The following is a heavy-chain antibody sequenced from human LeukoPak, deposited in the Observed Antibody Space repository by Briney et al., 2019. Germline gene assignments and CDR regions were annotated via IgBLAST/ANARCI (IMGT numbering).Heavy chain of an antibody. Sequence: PGGSLRLSCAASGFTFSSHWMSWVRQAPGKGLEWVANIKEDGSEIYYVDSVKGRFTISRDNAKNSLYLQMNSLRAEDTALYYSTRRGYGYWGQGTLVTVSS. J-gene: IGHJ4*02. CDR3: TRRGYGY. CDR1: GFTFSSHW. D-gene: IGHD2-15*01. V-gene: IGHV3-7*01. CDR2: IKEDGSEI.